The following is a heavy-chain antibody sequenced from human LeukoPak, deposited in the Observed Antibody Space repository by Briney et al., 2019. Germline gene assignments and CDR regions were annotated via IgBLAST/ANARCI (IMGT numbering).Heavy chain of an antibody. Sequence: TGGSLRLSCAASGFTFSRYWMHWVRQAPGKGLMWVSRISPDGSTTLYADSVKGRSTISRDNAKNSLCLQMNSLRAEDTAVYYCAKLSDAFDIWGQGTMVTVSS. CDR2: ISPDGSTT. V-gene: IGHV3-74*03. CDR1: GFTFSRYW. J-gene: IGHJ3*02. CDR3: AKLSDAFDI. D-gene: IGHD4-23*01.